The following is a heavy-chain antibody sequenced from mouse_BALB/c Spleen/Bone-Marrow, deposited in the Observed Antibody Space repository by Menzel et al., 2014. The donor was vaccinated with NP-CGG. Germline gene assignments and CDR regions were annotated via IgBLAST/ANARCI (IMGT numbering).Heavy chain of an antibody. CDR2: IRRESNNYAT. Sequence: EVKLVESGGGLVQPKGSLRLSCAAPGFTFNANAMNWVRQAPGKGLEWVARIRRESNNYATYYADSVKDRFTISRDDSQSMLYPQMNNLKTEDTAMYYCVGYPFAYWGQGTLVTVSA. CDR3: VGYPFAY. V-gene: IGHV10S3*01. D-gene: IGHD2-2*01. CDR1: GFTFNANA. J-gene: IGHJ3*01.